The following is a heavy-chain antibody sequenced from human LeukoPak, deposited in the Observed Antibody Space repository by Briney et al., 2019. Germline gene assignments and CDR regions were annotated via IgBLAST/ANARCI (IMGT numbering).Heavy chain of an antibody. CDR3: ARPKSYYYDSSGYYVV. V-gene: IGHV3-11*01. D-gene: IGHD3-22*01. Sequence: GGSLRLSCAASGFTFSDYYMSWIRQAPGKGLEWVSYISSSGSNIYYADSVKGRFTISRDNAKNSLYLQMNSLRAEDTAVYYCARPKSYYYDSSGYYVVWGQGTLVTVSS. CDR2: ISSSGSNI. J-gene: IGHJ4*02. CDR1: GFTFSDYY.